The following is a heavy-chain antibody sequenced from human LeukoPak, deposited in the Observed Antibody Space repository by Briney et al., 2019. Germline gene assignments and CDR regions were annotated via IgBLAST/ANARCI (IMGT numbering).Heavy chain of an antibody. D-gene: IGHD1-26*01. J-gene: IGHJ3*02. Sequence: PSETLSLTCTVSGGSISSGGYYWSWIRQHPGKGLEWIGYIYYSGSTYYNPSLRGRVTILVDTSKNQFSLKLSSVTAADTAVYYCARGLGRRDAFDIWGQGTMVTVSS. CDR1: GGSISSGGYY. CDR3: ARGLGRRDAFDI. V-gene: IGHV4-31*03. CDR2: IYYSGST.